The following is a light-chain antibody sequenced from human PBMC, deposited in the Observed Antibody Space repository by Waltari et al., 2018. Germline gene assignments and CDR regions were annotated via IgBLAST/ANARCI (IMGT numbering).Light chain of an antibody. CDR2: AAS. CDR1: QAIGDS. CDR3: QNYGSDPVYT. J-gene: IGKJ2*01. V-gene: IGKV1-27*01. Sequence: DIQLTQSPSSLSASLGDRVTISCRASQAIGDSLVCYQQRPGEVPGLLIFAASTLQSGVSSRFSGSGSGTDFTLTISSLQSEDVGTYFCQNYGSDPVYTFGQGTRL.